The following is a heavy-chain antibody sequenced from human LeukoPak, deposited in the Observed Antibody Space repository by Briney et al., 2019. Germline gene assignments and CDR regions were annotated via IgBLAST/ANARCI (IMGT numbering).Heavy chain of an antibody. CDR3: ATDRARGGDSFDY. CDR2: IYYSGST. Sequence: SQTLSLTCAVSGGSISSGDYSWSWIRQPPGKGLEWIGYIYYSGSTYYNPSLESRVTISGDTSKNQFSLNLSSVTAADTAVYYCATDRARGGDSFDYWGQGTLVTVSS. J-gene: IGHJ4*02. D-gene: IGHD3-10*01. V-gene: IGHV4-30-4*01. CDR1: GGSISSGDYS.